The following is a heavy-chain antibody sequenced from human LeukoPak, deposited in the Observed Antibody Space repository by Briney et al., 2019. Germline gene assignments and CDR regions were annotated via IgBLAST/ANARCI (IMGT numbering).Heavy chain of an antibody. D-gene: IGHD2-2*01. CDR1: GYTFTSYY. V-gene: IGHV1-46*01. Sequence: GASVKVSCKASGYTFTSYYMHWVRQAPGQGLEWMGIINPSGGSTSYAQKFQGRVTMTRDTSTSTVYMELSSLRSEDTAVYYCARAVCSSTSCPLGPFDYWGQGTLVTVSS. J-gene: IGHJ4*02. CDR2: INPSGGST. CDR3: ARAVCSSTSCPLGPFDY.